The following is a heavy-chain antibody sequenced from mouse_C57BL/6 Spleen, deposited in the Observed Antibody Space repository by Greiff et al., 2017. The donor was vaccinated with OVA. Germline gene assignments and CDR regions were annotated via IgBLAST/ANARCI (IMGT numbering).Heavy chain of an antibody. D-gene: IGHD2-3*01. CDR1: GYTFTDYE. CDR2: IDPETGGT. V-gene: IGHV1-15*01. CDR3: TRSGGYYGY. J-gene: IGHJ2*01. Sequence: VQLQQSGAELVRPGASVTLSCKASGYTFTDYEMHWVKQTPVHGLEWIGAIDPETGGTAYNQKFKGKAILTADKSSSTAYMELRSLTSEDSAVYYCTRSGGYYGYWGQGTTLTVSS.